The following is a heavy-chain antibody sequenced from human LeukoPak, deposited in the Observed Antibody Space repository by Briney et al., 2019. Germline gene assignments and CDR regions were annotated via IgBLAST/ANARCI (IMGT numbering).Heavy chain of an antibody. V-gene: IGHV4-30-2*01. Sequence: SQTLSLTCAVSGGSISSGGYSWSWLRQPPGKGLEWIGYIYHSGSTYYNPSLKSRVTISVNRSKNQFSLKLSSVTAADTAVYYCAREWANGNAFDIWGQGTMGTVSS. CDR1: GGSISSGGYS. CDR3: AREWANGNAFDI. CDR2: IYHSGST. D-gene: IGHD1-26*01. J-gene: IGHJ3*02.